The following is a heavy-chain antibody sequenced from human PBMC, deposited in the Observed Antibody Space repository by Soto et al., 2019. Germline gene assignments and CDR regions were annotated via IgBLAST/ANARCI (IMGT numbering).Heavy chain of an antibody. Sequence: GGSLRLSCAASGFTFSSYGMHWVRQAPGKGLEWVAVIWYDGSNKYYADSVKGRFTISRDNSKNTLYLQMNSLRAEDTAVYYCARASNDYVWGSPSWGGYGMDVWGQGTTVTVSS. V-gene: IGHV3-33*01. J-gene: IGHJ6*02. CDR1: GFTFSSYG. CDR3: ARASNDYVWGSPSWGGYGMDV. D-gene: IGHD3-16*01. CDR2: IWYDGSNK.